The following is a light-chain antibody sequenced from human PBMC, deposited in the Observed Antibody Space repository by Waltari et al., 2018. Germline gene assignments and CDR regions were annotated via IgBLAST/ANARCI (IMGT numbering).Light chain of an antibody. CDR3: QHHTNWLWT. V-gene: IGKV3-15*01. CDR1: QNVTSN. CDR2: GAS. J-gene: IGKJ1*01. Sequence: EREVTQYPATLSLSPGERATLSCRASQNVTSNLAWYQQKPGKAPRLLMYGASTRAADIPARFSGIGSGTDFTRTISSLQSEDFAVYYCQHHTNWLWTFGQGTRVEI.